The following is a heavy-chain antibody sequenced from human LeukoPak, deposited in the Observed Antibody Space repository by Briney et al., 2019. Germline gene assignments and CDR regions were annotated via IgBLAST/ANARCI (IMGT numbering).Heavy chain of an antibody. V-gene: IGHV3-30*02. D-gene: IGHD6-13*01. J-gene: IGHJ4*02. CDR1: GFTFSSYG. CDR2: IWYDGSNK. Sequence: GGSLRLSCAASGFTFSSYGMYWVRQAPGKGLEWVAFIWYDGSNKYYADSVKGRFTISRDNSKNTLYLQMNSLRAEDTAVYYCAKGSGSSSIDYWGQGTLVTVSS. CDR3: AKGSGSSSIDY.